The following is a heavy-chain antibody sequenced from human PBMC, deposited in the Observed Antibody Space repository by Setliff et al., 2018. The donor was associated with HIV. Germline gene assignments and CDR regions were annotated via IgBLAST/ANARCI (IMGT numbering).Heavy chain of an antibody. J-gene: IGHJ6*02. V-gene: IGHV4-4*02. Sequence: SETLSLTCAVSGGPLSSDNWWTWVRQPPGKGLEWIGEIYHSEYTNYNPSLKSRVSMSVDKSKNQFSVKLTSVTAADTAVYYCARGHCSGTNCYGVDYYGMDVWGQGTTVTVSS. CDR1: GGPLSSDNW. CDR3: ARGHCSGTNCYGVDYYGMDV. D-gene: IGHD2-2*01. CDR2: IYHSEYT.